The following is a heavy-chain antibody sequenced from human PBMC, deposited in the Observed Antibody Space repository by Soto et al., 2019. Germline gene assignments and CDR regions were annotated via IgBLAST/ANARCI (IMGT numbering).Heavy chain of an antibody. CDR1: GGSFSGYY. J-gene: IGHJ4*02. CDR2: INHSGST. V-gene: IGHV4-34*01. D-gene: IGHD6-19*01. CDR3: ARLMGYSCGWYTNYFDY. Sequence: SETLSLTCAVYGGSFSGYYWSWIRQPPGKGLEWIGEINHSGSTNYNPSLKSRVTISVDTSKNQFSLKLSSVTAADTAVYYCARLMGYSCGWYTNYFDYWGQGTLVTAPQ.